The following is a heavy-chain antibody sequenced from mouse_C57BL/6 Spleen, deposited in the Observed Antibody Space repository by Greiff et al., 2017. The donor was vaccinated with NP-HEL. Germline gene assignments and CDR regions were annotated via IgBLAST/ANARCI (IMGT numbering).Heavy chain of an antibody. D-gene: IGHD1-1*01. Sequence: EVQLQQSGPELVKPGASVKMSCKASGYTFTDYNMHWVKQSHGKSLEWIGYINPNNGGTSYNQKFKGKATLTVNKSSSTAYMELRSLTSEDSAVYYCARGYGSPAWFAYWGQGTLVTVSA. CDR2: INPNNGGT. CDR3: ARGYGSPAWFAY. V-gene: IGHV1-22*01. CDR1: GYTFTDYN. J-gene: IGHJ3*01.